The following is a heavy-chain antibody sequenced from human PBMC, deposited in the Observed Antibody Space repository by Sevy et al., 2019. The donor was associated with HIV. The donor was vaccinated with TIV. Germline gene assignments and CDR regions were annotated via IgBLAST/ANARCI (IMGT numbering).Heavy chain of an antibody. D-gene: IGHD3-3*01. Sequence: GGSLRLSCAASGFTFSSYSMNWVRQAPGKGLEWVSYISSSSSTIYYAASVKGRFTISRDNAKNSLYLQMNSLRDEDTAVYYCARDPTPSSYYDFWSGYYFLDYWGQGTLVTVSS. CDR3: ARDPTPSSYYDFWSGYYFLDY. J-gene: IGHJ4*02. V-gene: IGHV3-48*02. CDR1: GFTFSSYS. CDR2: ISSSSSTI.